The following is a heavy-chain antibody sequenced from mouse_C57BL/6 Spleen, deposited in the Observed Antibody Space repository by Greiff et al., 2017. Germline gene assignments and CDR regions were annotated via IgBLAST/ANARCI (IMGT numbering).Heavy chain of an antibody. CDR1: GYSITSGYY. D-gene: IGHD2-5*01. V-gene: IGHV3-6*01. CDR3: ARMDYSNYCDY. CDR2: ISYDGSN. Sequence: EVQLQESGPGLVKPSQSLSLTCSVTGYSITSGYYWNWIRQFPGNKLEWMGYISYDGSNNYNPSLKNRISITRDTSKNQFFLKLNSVTSEETATYYCARMDYSNYCDYWGQGTTLTVSS. J-gene: IGHJ2*01.